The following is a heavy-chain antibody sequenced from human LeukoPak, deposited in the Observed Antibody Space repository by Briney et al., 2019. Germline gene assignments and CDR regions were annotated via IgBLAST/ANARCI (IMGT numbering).Heavy chain of an antibody. CDR2: ISAYNGNT. D-gene: IGHD2-2*01. Sequence: ASVKVSCKASGYTFTSYGISWVRQAPGQGLEWMGWISAYNGNTNYAQKLQGRVTMTTDTSTSTAYMELRSLRSDDTAVYYCARVPAAPYYYYNMDVWGQGTTVTVSS. CDR3: ARVPAAPYYYYNMDV. V-gene: IGHV1-18*01. CDR1: GYTFTSYG. J-gene: IGHJ6*02.